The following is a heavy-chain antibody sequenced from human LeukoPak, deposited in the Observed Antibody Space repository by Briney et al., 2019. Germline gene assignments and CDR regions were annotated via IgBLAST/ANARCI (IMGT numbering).Heavy chain of an antibody. CDR3: ARLEWELRWFDP. CDR1: GGSISSSSYY. D-gene: IGHD1-26*01. J-gene: IGHJ5*02. V-gene: IGHV4-39*01. CDR2: IYYSGST. Sequence: SETLSLTCTVSGGSISSSSYYWGWIRQPPGKGLEWIGSIYYSGSTYYNPSLKSRVTIPVDTSKNQFSLKLSSVTAADTAVYYCARLEWELRWFDPWGQGTLVTVSS.